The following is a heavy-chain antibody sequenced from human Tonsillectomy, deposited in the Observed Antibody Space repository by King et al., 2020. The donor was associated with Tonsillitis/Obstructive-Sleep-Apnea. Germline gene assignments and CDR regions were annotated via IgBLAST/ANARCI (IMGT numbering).Heavy chain of an antibody. CDR3: ARWGYGDYYYFDY. CDR2: INHSGST. CDR1: GGSFSGYY. V-gene: IGHV4-34*01. Sequence: EGGAGLLKPSETRSLTCAVYGGSFSGYYWSWIRQPPGKGLEWIGEINHSGSTNHNPSLKSRVTISVDTSKNQFSLKLNSVTAAYTAVYYCARWGYGDYYYFDYWGQGTLVTVSS. J-gene: IGHJ4*02. D-gene: IGHD4-17*01.